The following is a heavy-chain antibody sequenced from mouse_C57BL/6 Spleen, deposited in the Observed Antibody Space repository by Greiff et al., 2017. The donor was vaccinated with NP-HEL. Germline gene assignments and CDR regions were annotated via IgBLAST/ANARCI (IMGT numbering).Heavy chain of an antibody. Sequence: EVQVVESGGGLVQPGGSMKLSCVASGFTFSNYWMNWVRQSPEKGLEWVAQIRLKSDNYATHYAESVKGRFTISRDDSKSSVYLQMNNLRAEDTGIYYCTGLYYYGSSPYYFDYWGQGTTLTVSS. V-gene: IGHV6-3*01. CDR1: GFTFSNYW. J-gene: IGHJ2*01. CDR2: IRLKSDNYAT. CDR3: TGLYYYGSSPYYFDY. D-gene: IGHD1-1*01.